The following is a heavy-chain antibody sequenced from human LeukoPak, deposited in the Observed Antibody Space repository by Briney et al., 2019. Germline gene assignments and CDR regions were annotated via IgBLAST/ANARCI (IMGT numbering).Heavy chain of an antibody. D-gene: IGHD1-1*01. J-gene: IGHJ4*02. CDR3: ARAGAPWMEPMGFIDY. Sequence: GASVKVSCKASGYTFTSYYMHWVRQAPGQGLEWMGWINPYNGGTIYAQNFQDRVTLTRDTSISTAYMELSRLRYDDTAVYYCARAGAPWMEPMGFIDYWGQGALVTVSS. CDR1: GYTFTSYY. V-gene: IGHV1-2*02. CDR2: INPYNGGT.